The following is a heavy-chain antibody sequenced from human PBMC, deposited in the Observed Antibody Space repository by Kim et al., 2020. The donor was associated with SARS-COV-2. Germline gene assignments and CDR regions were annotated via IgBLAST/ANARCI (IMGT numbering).Heavy chain of an antibody. CDR3: ARGRTTMFGVVIAPVDY. CDR1: GGSISSGGYY. D-gene: IGHD3-3*01. V-gene: IGHV4-31*03. J-gene: IGHJ4*02. CDR2: IYYSGST. Sequence: SETLSLTCTVSGGSISSGGYYWSWIRQHPGKGLEWIGYIYYSGSTYYNPSLKSRVTISVDTSKNQFSLKLSSVTAADTAVYYCARGRTTMFGVVIAPVDYWGQGTLVTVSS.